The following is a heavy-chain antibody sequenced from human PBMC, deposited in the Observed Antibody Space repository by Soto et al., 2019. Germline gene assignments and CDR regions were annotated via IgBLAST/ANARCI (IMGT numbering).Heavy chain of an antibody. CDR1: GGSLSSSSYY. D-gene: IGHD3-22*01. Sequence: PXATLSLTCTVSGGSLSSSSYYWGWIRQPPGKGLEWIGSIYHSGSTYYNPSLKSRVTISVDPSKNQFSLILISVPAADTAVYYCARRQDYYDSSGYYNDAFDIWGQGTMVTVSS. CDR3: ARRQDYYDSSGYYNDAFDI. V-gene: IGHV4-39*01. CDR2: IYHSGST. J-gene: IGHJ3*02.